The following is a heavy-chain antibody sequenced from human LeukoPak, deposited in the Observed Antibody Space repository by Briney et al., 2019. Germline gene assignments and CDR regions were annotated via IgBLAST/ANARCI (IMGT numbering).Heavy chain of an antibody. Sequence: ASVKVSCKASGYTFTGYYMHWVQQAPGQGLEWMGWINPNSGGTNYAQKFQGRVTMTGDTSISTAYMELSRLRSDDTAVYYCARDEEVWSYSVYWGQGTLVTVSS. J-gene: IGHJ4*02. CDR2: INPNSGGT. V-gene: IGHV1-2*02. D-gene: IGHD3-10*01. CDR1: GYTFTGYY. CDR3: ARDEEVWSYSVY.